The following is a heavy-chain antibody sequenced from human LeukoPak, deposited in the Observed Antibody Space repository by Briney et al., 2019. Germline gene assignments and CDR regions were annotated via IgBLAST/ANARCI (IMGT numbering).Heavy chain of an antibody. V-gene: IGHV3-7*01. J-gene: IGHJ6*02. CDR3: ARAQSGHCSSTSCYDYGMDV. CDR1: TFTFSNYW. CDR2: INQNGREK. D-gene: IGHD2-2*01. Sequence: GGSLRLSCAASTFTFSNYWMSWVRQAPGKGLEGVANINQNGREKYYADSVKGRFTFSRDDAKNSLYLQMNCLRAEDTAVYYCARAQSGHCSSTSCYDYGMDVWGQGTTVTVSS.